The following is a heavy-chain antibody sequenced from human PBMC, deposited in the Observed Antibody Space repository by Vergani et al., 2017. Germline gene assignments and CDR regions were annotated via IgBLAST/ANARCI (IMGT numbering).Heavy chain of an antibody. CDR2: ISYDGNKK. V-gene: IGHV3-30*03. CDR3: ARGLTNRGGY. J-gene: IGHJ4*02. CDR1: GFPFSDYG. Sequence: QVQLVESGGGEVQPGRSLRLSCSAAGFPFSDYGVHWVRQAPGKGLEWVSVISYDGNKKNYADSVKGRFTISRDNSKNTLYLQMNSLRAEDTAVYYCARGLTNRGGYWGQGTLVTVSS. D-gene: IGHD7-27*01.